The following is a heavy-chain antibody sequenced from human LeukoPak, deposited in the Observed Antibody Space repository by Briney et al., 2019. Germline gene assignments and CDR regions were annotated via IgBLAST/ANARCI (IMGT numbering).Heavy chain of an antibody. CDR2: IRYDGSNK. CDR3: AEDPSGYYYLPINWFDP. J-gene: IGHJ5*02. D-gene: IGHD3-22*01. Sequence: GGSLRLSCAASGFTFSSYGMHWVRQAPGKGLEWVAFIRYDGSNKYYADSVKGRFTISRDNSKNTLYLQMNSLRAEDTAVYYCAEDPSGYYYLPINWFDPWGQGTLVTVSS. CDR1: GFTFSSYG. V-gene: IGHV3-30*02.